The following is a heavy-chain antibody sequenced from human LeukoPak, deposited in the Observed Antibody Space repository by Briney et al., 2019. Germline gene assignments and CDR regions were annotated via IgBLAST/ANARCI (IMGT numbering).Heavy chain of an antibody. CDR1: GGSVTSGNYY. V-gene: IGHV4-61*02. CDR2: IYTNGGA. CDR3: AREPPGY. Sequence: SQTLSLTCTVSGGSVTSGNYYWNWIRQPAGKGLEWIGRIYTNGGASYNPSLKSRVTISINASKNQFSLKLSSVTAADTAVYYCAREPPGYWGQGILVTVSS. J-gene: IGHJ4*02.